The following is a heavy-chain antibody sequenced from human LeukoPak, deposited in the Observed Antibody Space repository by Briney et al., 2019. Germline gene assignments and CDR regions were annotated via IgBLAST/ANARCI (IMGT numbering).Heavy chain of an antibody. CDR3: AKDIAGITYYYDSSAPAPFDY. J-gene: IGHJ4*02. D-gene: IGHD3-22*01. V-gene: IGHV3-23*01. CDR2: ISGSGGST. CDR1: GFTFSSYA. Sequence: GGSLRLSCAASGFTFSSYAMSWVRQAPGKGLEWVSAISGSGGSTYYADSVKGRFTISRDNSKNTLYLQMNSLRAEDTAVYYCAKDIAGITYYYDSSAPAPFDYWGQGTLVTVSS.